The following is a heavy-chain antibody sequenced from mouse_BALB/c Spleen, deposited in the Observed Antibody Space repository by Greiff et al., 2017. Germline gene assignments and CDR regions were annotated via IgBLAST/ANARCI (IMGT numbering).Heavy chain of an antibody. Sequence: EVHLVESGGGLVKPGGSLKLSCAASGFTFSSYGMSWVRQTPDKRLEWVATISSGGSYTYYPDSVKGRFTISRDNAKNTLYLQMSSLKSEDTAMYYCARQGLYYGYDAMDYWGQGTSVTVSS. D-gene: IGHD2-1*01. CDR1: GFTFSSYG. J-gene: IGHJ4*01. CDR2: ISSGGSYT. CDR3: ARQGLYYGYDAMDY. V-gene: IGHV5-6*01.